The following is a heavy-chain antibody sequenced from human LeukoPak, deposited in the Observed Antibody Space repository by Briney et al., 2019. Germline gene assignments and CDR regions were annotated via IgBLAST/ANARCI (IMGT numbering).Heavy chain of an antibody. V-gene: IGHV4-4*07. J-gene: IGHJ4*02. CDR3: AKDSHLLRFLEWSPGPFDY. Sequence: SETLSLTCTVSGGSVSSYYWSWIRQPAGKGLEWIGRIYTSGNTNYSPSLKSRVTMSVDTSKNQFSLKLNSVTAADTAVYYCAKDSHLLRFLEWSPGPFDYWGQGTLVTVSS. CDR2: IYTSGNT. CDR1: GGSVSSYY. D-gene: IGHD3-3*01.